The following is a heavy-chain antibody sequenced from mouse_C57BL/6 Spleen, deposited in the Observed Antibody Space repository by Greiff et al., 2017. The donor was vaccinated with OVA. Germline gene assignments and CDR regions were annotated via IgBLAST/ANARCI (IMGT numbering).Heavy chain of an antibody. Sequence: QVQLQQPGAELVRPGSSVKLSCKASGYTFTSYWMDWVKQRPGQGLEWIGTIYPSDSETHYNQKFKDKATLTVDKSSSTAYMQLSSLTSEDSAVYYCASRGDYDGFAYGGQGTLVTVSA. D-gene: IGHD2-4*01. CDR1: GYTFTSYW. J-gene: IGHJ3*01. V-gene: IGHV1-61*01. CDR2: IYPSDSET. CDR3: ASRGDYDGFAY.